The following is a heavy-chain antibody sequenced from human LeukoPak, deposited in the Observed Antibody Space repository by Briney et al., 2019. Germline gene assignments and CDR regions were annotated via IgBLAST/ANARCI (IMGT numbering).Heavy chain of an antibody. J-gene: IGHJ5*02. D-gene: IGHD2-15*01. CDR2: IYYSGST. CDR1: GGSISSSSYY. Sequence: SETLSLTCTVSGGSISSSSYYWGWIRQPPGKGLEWIGSIYYSGSTYYNPSLKSRVTISVDTSKNQFSLKLSSVTAADTAVYYCARHRIRNWFDPWGQGTLVTVSS. CDR3: ARHRIRNWFDP. V-gene: IGHV4-39*01.